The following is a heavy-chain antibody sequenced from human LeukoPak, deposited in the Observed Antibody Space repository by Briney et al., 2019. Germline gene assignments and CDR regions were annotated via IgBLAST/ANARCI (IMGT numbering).Heavy chain of an antibody. Sequence: GGSLRLSCAASGFTFSSYAMSWVRQAPGKGLEWVSAISGSGGSTYYADSVKGRFTISRDNSKNTLYLQMNSLRVEDTAIYYCARGQVGSTVITPVAYWGQGTLVTVSS. D-gene: IGHD4-23*01. CDR3: ARGQVGSTVITPVAY. CDR2: ISGSGGST. CDR1: GFTFSSYA. J-gene: IGHJ4*02. V-gene: IGHV3-23*01.